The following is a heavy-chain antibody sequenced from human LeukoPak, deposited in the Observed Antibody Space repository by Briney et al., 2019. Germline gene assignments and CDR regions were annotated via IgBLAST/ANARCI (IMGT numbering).Heavy chain of an antibody. CDR2: IYYSGNT. CDR1: GGSISRYY. V-gene: IGHV4-59*01. CDR3: ARTGGGVFDY. D-gene: IGHD3-16*01. J-gene: IGHJ4*02. Sequence: SETLSLTCTVPGGSISRYYWSWIRQPPGKGLEWIGYIYYSGNTNYNPSLKSRVTISVDTSKNQFSLKLSSVTAADTAVYYCARTGGGVFDYWGQGTLVTVSS.